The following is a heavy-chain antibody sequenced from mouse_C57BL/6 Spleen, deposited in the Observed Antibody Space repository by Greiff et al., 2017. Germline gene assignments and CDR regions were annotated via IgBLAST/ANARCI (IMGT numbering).Heavy chain of an antibody. Sequence: VQLKQSGPELVKPGASVKISCKASGYTFTNYNMNWVKQSNGQSLEWIGIINPKYGTTNYNQKFKGKATLTVDQSSSTAYMQLHSLTSEDSAVYYCATIVSAIYYAMDYWGQGTSVTVSS. CDR2: INPKYGTT. J-gene: IGHJ4*01. V-gene: IGHV1-39*01. CDR3: ATIVSAIYYAMDY. D-gene: IGHD6-1*01. CDR1: GYTFTNYN.